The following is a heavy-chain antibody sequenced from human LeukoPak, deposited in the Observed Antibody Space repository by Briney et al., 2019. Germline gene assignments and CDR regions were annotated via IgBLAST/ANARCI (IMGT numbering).Heavy chain of an antibody. D-gene: IGHD2-21*02. Sequence: ASVKVSCTASGYTFTSYGISWVRQAPGQGLEWMGWISAYNGNTNYAQKLQGRVTMTTDTSTSTAYMELRSLRSDDTAVYYCARSYCGGDCYFIYYYYYMDVWGKGTTVTVSS. J-gene: IGHJ6*03. CDR2: ISAYNGNT. CDR3: ARSYCGGDCYFIYYYYYMDV. V-gene: IGHV1-18*01. CDR1: GYTFTSYG.